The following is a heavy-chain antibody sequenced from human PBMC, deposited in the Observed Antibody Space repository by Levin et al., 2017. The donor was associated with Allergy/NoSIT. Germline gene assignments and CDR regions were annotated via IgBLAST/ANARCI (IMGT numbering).Heavy chain of an antibody. CDR1: GGSISSGGYS. J-gene: IGHJ5*02. CDR2: FYLGEST. V-gene: IGHV4-30-2*01. D-gene: IGHD6-19*01. Sequence: RSQTLSLTCAVSGGSISSGGYSWSWIRQPPGKGLEWIGYFYLGESTYNPSLQSRVTISVDRSKNQFSLELSSVTAADTAVYYCARDRAGSHSWGQGTLVTVSS. CDR3: ARDRAGSHS.